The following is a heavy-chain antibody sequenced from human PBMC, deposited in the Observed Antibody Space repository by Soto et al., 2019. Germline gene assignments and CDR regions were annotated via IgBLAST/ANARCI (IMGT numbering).Heavy chain of an antibody. J-gene: IGHJ4*02. D-gene: IGHD2-21*02. V-gene: IGHV2-70*11. CDR2: IDWDDDK. CDR1: GFSLSTGRMC. CDR3: ARCRSGNSAEYYFDY. Sequence: SGPTLVNPTQTLTLTCAFSGFSLSTGRMCVNWIRQPPGKALEWLARIDWDDDKYYSTSLKTRLTISKDTSENHVVLTMTNVDPVDTATYYCARCRSGNSAEYYFDYWGQGTLVTVSS.